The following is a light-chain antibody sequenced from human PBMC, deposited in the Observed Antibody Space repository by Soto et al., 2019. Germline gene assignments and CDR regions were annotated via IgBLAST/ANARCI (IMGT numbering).Light chain of an antibody. CDR3: QQRNNWQS. Sequence: EIVLTQSSATLSLSPGERATLSCRASQSVSSYLAWYQQKPGQAPRLLIYDASNRATGIPARFSGSGSGTDFTLTNSSLEPEDFSVYYCQQRNNWQSFGQGTKLEIK. J-gene: IGKJ2*03. CDR2: DAS. CDR1: QSVSSY. V-gene: IGKV3-11*01.